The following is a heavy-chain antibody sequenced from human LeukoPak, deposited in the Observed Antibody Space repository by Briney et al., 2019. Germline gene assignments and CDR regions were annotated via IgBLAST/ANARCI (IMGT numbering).Heavy chain of an antibody. CDR1: GNYFSTTNNT. Sequence: SETLSLTCNASGNYFSTTNNTWAGIRQPPGKGLEWLASVFYSGTTYYNPSLKSRVVISMDTSKKQISLTLSSVTATDTAIYYCARRSRLYKHETTGYHDSWGQGTLVTVSS. CDR2: VFYSGTT. V-gene: IGHV4-39*01. CDR3: ARRSRLYKHETTGYHDS. J-gene: IGHJ4*02. D-gene: IGHD3-9*01.